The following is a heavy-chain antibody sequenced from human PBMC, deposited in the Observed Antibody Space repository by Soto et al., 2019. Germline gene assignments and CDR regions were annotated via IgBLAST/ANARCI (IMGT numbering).Heavy chain of an antibody. V-gene: IGHV1-69*13. CDR1: GGTFSSYA. D-gene: IGHD3-16*01. J-gene: IGHJ3*02. CDR2: IIPIFGTA. CDR3: SPSRGGWGGCSLDAFDI. Sequence: SVKVSCKASGGTFSSYASSGVRQAPGQGLEWMGGIIPIFGTANYAQKFQGRVTITADEYTSTAYMELISLISEDTAVFYCSPSRGGWGGCSLDAFDIWGQGTMVTVSS.